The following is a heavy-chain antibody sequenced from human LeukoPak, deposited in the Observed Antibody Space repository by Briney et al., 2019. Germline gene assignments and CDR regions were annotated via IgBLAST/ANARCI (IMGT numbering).Heavy chain of an antibody. CDR3: AREVEMATQFDY. D-gene: IGHD5-24*01. Sequence: PSETLSLTCTVSGGFISTHYWSWIRQPAGKGLEWIGRISTTGSTNYNPALSSRATMSIDTSKNQCSLKLRSVTAADTAVYYCAREVEMATQFDYWGQGTLVTVSS. CDR2: ISTTGST. V-gene: IGHV4-4*07. J-gene: IGHJ4*02. CDR1: GGFISTHY.